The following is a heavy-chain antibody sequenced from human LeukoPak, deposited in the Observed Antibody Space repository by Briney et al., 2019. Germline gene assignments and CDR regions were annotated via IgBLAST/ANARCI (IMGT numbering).Heavy chain of an antibody. CDR3: ARQPLVRDCGGDCEFDY. Sequence: GESLKISCKGSGYSFSSYWIGWVRQMPGKGLEWMGIIYPGDSDTRYSPSFQGQVTISADKSISTAYLQWTSLKASDTAIYYCARQPLVRDCGGDCEFDYWGQGTRVSVSS. CDR1: GYSFSSYW. J-gene: IGHJ4*02. CDR2: IYPGDSDT. D-gene: IGHD2-21*02. V-gene: IGHV5-51*01.